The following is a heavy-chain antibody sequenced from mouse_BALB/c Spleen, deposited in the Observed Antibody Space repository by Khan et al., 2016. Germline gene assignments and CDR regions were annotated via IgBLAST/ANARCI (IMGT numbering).Heavy chain of an antibody. V-gene: IGHV9-2-1*01. CDR2: INTETGEP. CDR1: GYTFTDYS. J-gene: IGHJ3*01. CDR3: ARRDDYDGFAY. D-gene: IGHD2-4*01. Sequence: QIQLVQSGPELKKPGETVKISCKATGYTFTDYSMHWVKQAPGKGLKWMGWINTETGEPTYADDFKGRFAFSLETSASTAYLQINNLKNEDTATXFCARRDDYDGFAYWGQRTLVTVSA.